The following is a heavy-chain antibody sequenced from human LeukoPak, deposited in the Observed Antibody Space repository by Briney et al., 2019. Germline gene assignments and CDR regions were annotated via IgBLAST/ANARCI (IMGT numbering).Heavy chain of an antibody. J-gene: IGHJ4*02. D-gene: IGHD3-22*01. CDR3: ARSFGGYYDSSAHY. Sequence: LVTLSLTCTVYGGSISSYYWSWIRQPPGKGLEWIGYIYYSGSTNYNPSLKSRVTISVDTSKNQFSLKLSSVTAADTAVYYCARSFGGYYDSSAHYWGQGTLVTVSS. V-gene: IGHV4-59*01. CDR2: IYYSGST. CDR1: GGSISSYY.